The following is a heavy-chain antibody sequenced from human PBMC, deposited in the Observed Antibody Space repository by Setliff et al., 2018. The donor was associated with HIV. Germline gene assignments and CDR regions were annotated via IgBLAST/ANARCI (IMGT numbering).Heavy chain of an antibody. CDR3: AKDIRHSGYDHFDY. J-gene: IGHJ4*02. CDR1: GFTFDGYA. D-gene: IGHD5-12*01. Sequence: GGSLRLSCAASGFTFDGYAMHWVRQAPGKGLEWVSGISWNSGSIGYADSVKGRFTISRDNAKNSLYLQMNSLRAEDTALYYCAKDIRHSGYDHFDYWGQGTLVTVSS. V-gene: IGHV3-9*01. CDR2: ISWNSGSI.